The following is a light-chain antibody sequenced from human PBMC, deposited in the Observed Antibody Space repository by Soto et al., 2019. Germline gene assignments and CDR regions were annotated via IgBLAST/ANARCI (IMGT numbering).Light chain of an antibody. V-gene: IGKV3-15*01. CDR1: QSVSSN. CDR3: QQYNGCHLP. Sequence: EIVMTQSPATLSVSPGERATLSCRASQSVSSNLAWYQQKPGQTPKLLIYVASTRATGIPARFSGGGSGTEVTLTISSLQSEEFAVYDGQQYNGCHLPVGGGTKVEFK. J-gene: IGKJ4*01. CDR2: VAS.